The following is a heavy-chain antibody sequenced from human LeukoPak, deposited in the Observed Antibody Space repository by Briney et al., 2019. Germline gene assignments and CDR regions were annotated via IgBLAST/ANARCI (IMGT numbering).Heavy chain of an antibody. D-gene: IGHD2-2*01. CDR3: ARARYANAWYAFDI. CDR1: GGSVSSYY. CDR2: LSHSGSS. J-gene: IGHJ3*02. Sequence: SETLSLTCTVSGGSVSSYYWSWIRRPPGRGLEWIAYLSHSGSSDSNPSLTSRVTTLVDTSKNQFSLKLTSVAAADTAVYYCARARYANAWYAFDIWGHGTMVTVSS. V-gene: IGHV4-59*02.